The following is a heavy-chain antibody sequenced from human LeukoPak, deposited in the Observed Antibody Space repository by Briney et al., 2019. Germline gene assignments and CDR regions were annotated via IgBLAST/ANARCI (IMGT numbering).Heavy chain of an antibody. CDR2: IRYDGSNK. Sequence: PGGSLRLSCAASGFIFSSYGMHWVRQAPGKGLEWVAFIRYDGSNKYYADSVKGRFTISRVNSKNTLYLQMNSLRAEDTAVYYCAKDRSGSYSQGLDYWGQGTLVTVSS. V-gene: IGHV3-30*02. J-gene: IGHJ4*02. D-gene: IGHD1-26*01. CDR3: AKDRSGSYSQGLDY. CDR1: GFIFSSYG.